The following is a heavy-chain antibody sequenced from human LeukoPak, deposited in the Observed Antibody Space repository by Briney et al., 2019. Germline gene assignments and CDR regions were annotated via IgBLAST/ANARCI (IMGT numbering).Heavy chain of an antibody. CDR2: ISDDGRHN. J-gene: IGHJ4*02. V-gene: IGHV3-30*14. D-gene: IGHD3-10*01. CDR3: ASWPGAWYGEDS. CDR1: GFTFSTYA. Sequence: PGGSLRLSCAASGFTFSTYAMNWVRQAPGKGLEWVAVISDDGRHNYYADSVKGRFTISRDTFKNTVNLQMNSLRAEDTAVYYCASWPGAWYGEDSWGQGTLVTVSS.